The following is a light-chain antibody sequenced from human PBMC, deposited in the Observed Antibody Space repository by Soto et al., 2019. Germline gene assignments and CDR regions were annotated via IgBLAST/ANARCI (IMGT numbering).Light chain of an antibody. CDR3: QQYNNWPPT. V-gene: IGKV3-15*01. CDR2: GAS. CDR1: QSVSSN. Sequence: EIVMTQSPATLSVSPGERATLSCRASQSVSSNLAWYQQKPGQAPRLLIYGASTRATGIPARFSGSGSGTEFTLTISSLQSEDSAVYACQQYNNWPPTFGQGTKVDIK. J-gene: IGKJ1*01.